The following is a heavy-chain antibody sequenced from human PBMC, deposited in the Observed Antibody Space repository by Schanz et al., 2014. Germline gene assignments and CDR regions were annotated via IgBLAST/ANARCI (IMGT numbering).Heavy chain of an antibody. CDR2: IVGGGGRT. CDR3: ARLVGPSFYYGMDV. J-gene: IGHJ6*02. CDR1: GFTFSTYY. D-gene: IGHD2-15*01. V-gene: IGHV3-23*01. Sequence: EVKLLESGGHLVQPGGSLRLSCAASGFTFSTYYMNWVRQAPGKGLEWVSSIVGGGGRTYYADSVKGRFTISRDNSKNTLYLQVNSLRAEDTAVYYCARLVGPSFYYGMDVWGQGTTVTVSS.